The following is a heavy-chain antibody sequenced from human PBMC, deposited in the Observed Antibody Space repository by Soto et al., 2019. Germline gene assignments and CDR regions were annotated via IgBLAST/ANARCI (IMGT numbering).Heavy chain of an antibody. V-gene: IGHV4-39*01. J-gene: IGHJ4*02. D-gene: IGHD6-13*01. CDR2: IYYSGST. CDR1: GGSISSSSYY. CDR3: ARHQPGYSSSWYMKDIDY. Sequence: QLQLQESGPGLVKPSETLSLTCTVSGGSISSSSYYWGWIRQPPGKGLEWIGSIYYSGSTYYNPSLKSRVTISVDTSKNQFSLKLSSVIAADTAVYYCARHQPGYSSSWYMKDIDYWGQGTLVTVSS.